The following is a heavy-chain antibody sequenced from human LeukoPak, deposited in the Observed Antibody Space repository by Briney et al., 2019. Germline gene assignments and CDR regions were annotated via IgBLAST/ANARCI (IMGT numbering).Heavy chain of an antibody. CDR2: IKQDGSEK. CDR1: GFTFSSYW. D-gene: IGHD3-22*01. J-gene: IGHJ4*02. V-gene: IGHV3-7*01. Sequence: GGSLRLSCAASGFTFSSYWMSWVRQAPGKGLEWVAHIKQDGSEKYYVDSVKGRFTISRDNAKNSLYLQMNSLRAEDTAVYYCARMEYYYDSSGYYPEFDYWGQGTLVTVSS. CDR3: ARMEYYYDSSGYYPEFDY.